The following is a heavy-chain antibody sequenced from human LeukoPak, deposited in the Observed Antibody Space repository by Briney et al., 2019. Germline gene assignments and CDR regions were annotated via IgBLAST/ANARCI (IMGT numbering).Heavy chain of an antibody. Sequence: GESLKISCKGSGYSFTSYWIGWVRQMPGKGLEWMGIIYPGDSDTRYSPSFQGQVTISADKSISTAYLQWSSLKASDTAMYYRARPIRFLEPYMDVWGKGTTVTVSS. V-gene: IGHV5-51*01. CDR1: GYSFTSYW. J-gene: IGHJ6*03. CDR2: IYPGDSDT. CDR3: ARPIRFLEPYMDV. D-gene: IGHD3-3*01.